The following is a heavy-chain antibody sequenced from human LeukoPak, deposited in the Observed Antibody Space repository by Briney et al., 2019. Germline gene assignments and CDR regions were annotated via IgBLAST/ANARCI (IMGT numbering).Heavy chain of an antibody. CDR1: GRSFSGYY. CDR3: ARCRDDFYGSGSYFFDY. J-gene: IGHJ4*02. V-gene: IGHV4-34*09. CDR2: INHSGST. Sequence: SETLSLTCAVYGRSFSGYYWSWIRQTPGKGLEWIGEINHSGSTYYNPSLKSRVTISVDTSKNQFSLKLSSVTAADTAVYYCARCRDDFYGSGSYFFDYWGQGTLVTVSS. D-gene: IGHD3-10*01.